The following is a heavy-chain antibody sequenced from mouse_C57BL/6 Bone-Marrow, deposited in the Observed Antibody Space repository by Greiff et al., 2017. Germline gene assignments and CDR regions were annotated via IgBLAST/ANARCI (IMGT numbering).Heavy chain of an antibody. CDR3: ARCYYGSSHY. CDR2: IYPRSGNT. CDR1: GYTFTSYG. J-gene: IGHJ2*01. Sequence: SGAELARPGASVKLSCKASGYTFTSYGISWVKQRTGQGLEWIGEIYPRSGNTYYNEKFKGKATLTADKSSSTAYMELRSLTSEDSAVYFCARCYYGSSHYWGQGTTLTVSS. V-gene: IGHV1-81*01. D-gene: IGHD1-1*01.